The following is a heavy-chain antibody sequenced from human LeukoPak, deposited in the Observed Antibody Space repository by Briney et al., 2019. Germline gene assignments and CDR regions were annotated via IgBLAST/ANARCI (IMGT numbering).Heavy chain of an antibody. Sequence: PGGSLRLSCAASGFTFSSYWMHWVRQAPGKGLVWVSRINSDGSSTSYADSVKGRFTISRDNAKNTLYLQMNSLRAEDTAVYYCARPGAEGGYYNFDYWGQGTLVTVSS. CDR1: GFTFSSYW. V-gene: IGHV3-74*01. J-gene: IGHJ4*02. CDR3: ARPGAEGGYYNFDY. D-gene: IGHD3-22*01. CDR2: INSDGSST.